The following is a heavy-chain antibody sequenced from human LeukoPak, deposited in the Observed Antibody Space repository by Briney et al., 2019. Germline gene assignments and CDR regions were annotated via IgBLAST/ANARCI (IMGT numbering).Heavy chain of an antibody. CDR1: RFSFGDYT. Sequence: GGSLRLSCTASRFSFGDYTMNWVRQAPGKGLEWVGFIRSKASGGTTEYAASVKGRFTISRDNSKNTLYLQMNSLRAEDTAVYYCASRDGAAGRDYWGQGTLVTVSS. CDR3: ASRDGAAGRDY. V-gene: IGHV3-49*04. D-gene: IGHD5-24*01. J-gene: IGHJ4*02. CDR2: IRSKASGGTT.